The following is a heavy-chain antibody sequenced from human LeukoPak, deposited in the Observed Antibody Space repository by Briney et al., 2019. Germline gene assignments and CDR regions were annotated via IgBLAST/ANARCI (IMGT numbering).Heavy chain of an antibody. D-gene: IGHD3-9*01. V-gene: IGHV1-18*01. Sequence: ASVKVSCKASGYTFTSYGISLVRQAPGQGLEWMGWISAYNGNTNYAQKLQGRVTMTTDTSTSTAYMELRSLRSDDTAVYYCARDDLTGYYAHYYMDVWGKGTTVTVSS. CDR2: ISAYNGNT. CDR3: ARDDLTGYYAHYYMDV. J-gene: IGHJ6*03. CDR1: GYTFTSYG.